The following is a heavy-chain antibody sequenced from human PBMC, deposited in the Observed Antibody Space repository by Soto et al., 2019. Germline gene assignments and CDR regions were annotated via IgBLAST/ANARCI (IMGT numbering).Heavy chain of an antibody. V-gene: IGHV3-30-3*01. D-gene: IGHD1-20*01. CDR3: ARSGITGTNNYGMDV. Sequence: SLRLSCAASGFTFSSYAMHWVRQAPGKGLEWVAVISYDGSNKYYADSVKGRFTISRDNSKNTLYLQMNSLRAEDTAVYYCARSGITGTNNYGMDVWGQGTTVTVSS. CDR1: GFTFSSYA. J-gene: IGHJ6*02. CDR2: ISYDGSNK.